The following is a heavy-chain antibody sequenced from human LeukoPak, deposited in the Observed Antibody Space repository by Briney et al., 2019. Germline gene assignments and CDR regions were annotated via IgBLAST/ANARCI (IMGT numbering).Heavy chain of an antibody. CDR3: ARWRRSGSYSAGGYYYYYMDV. J-gene: IGHJ6*03. Sequence: SETLSLTCTVSGGSISSYYWSWIRQPAGKGLEWIGRIYTSGSTNYNPSLKSRVTMSVDTSKNQFSLKLSSVTAADTAVYYCARWRRSGSYSAGGYYYYYMDVWGKGTTVTVSS. D-gene: IGHD1-26*01. CDR2: IYTSGST. V-gene: IGHV4-4*07. CDR1: GGSISSYY.